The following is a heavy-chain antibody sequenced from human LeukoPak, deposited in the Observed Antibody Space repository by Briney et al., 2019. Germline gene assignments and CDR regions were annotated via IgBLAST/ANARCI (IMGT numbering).Heavy chain of an antibody. D-gene: IGHD3-10*01. Sequence: GASVKVSCKASGYTFTNYYIHWVRQAPGQGLEWMGMINPSGGRTTYAKKFQGRVTMTRGTSTNTVYTELSSLRSDDTAVYYCARDYYGGHNLYNFDFWGQGTRVIVSS. J-gene: IGHJ4*02. V-gene: IGHV1-46*01. CDR2: INPSGGRT. CDR3: ARDYYGGHNLYNFDF. CDR1: GYTFTNYY.